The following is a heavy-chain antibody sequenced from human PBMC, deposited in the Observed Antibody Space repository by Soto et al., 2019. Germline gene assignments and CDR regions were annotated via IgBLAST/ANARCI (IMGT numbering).Heavy chain of an antibody. Sequence: GGSLRLSCAASGFTFSNYDMHWVRQAPGKGLEWVAVISYDGSNKYYADSVRGRFTISRDNSKNTLYLQMNSLRADDTAVYYCAKAAATYYCSGGYCYNYYFDSWGQGTLGTVSS. CDR2: ISYDGSNK. CDR1: GFTFSNYD. D-gene: IGHD2-15*01. CDR3: AKAAATYYCSGGYCYNYYFDS. V-gene: IGHV3-30*18. J-gene: IGHJ4*02.